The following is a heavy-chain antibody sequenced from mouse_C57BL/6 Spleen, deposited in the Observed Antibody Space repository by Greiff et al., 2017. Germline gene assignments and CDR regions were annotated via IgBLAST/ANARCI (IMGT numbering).Heavy chain of an antibody. Sequence: EVKLVESGGGLVKPGGSLKLSCAASGFTFSDYGMHWVRQAPEKGLEWVAYISSGSSTIYYADTVKGRFTISRDNAKNTLFLQMTSLRSEDTAMYYGARSRDGYPAWFAYWGQGTLVTVSA. V-gene: IGHV5-17*01. CDR3: ARSRDGYPAWFAY. J-gene: IGHJ3*01. CDR2: ISSGSSTI. D-gene: IGHD2-3*01. CDR1: GFTFSDYG.